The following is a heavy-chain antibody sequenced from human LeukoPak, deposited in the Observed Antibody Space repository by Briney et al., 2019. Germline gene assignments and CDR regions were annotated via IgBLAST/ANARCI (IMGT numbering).Heavy chain of an antibody. D-gene: IGHD3-16*02. CDR3: ARSTFGGVIAYDAFDI. J-gene: IGHJ3*02. CDR1: GGSLWGYY. CDR2: ISHSGST. Sequence: SETLSLTRAVYGGSLWGYYGRWIPEPPGKGGEWSGEISHSGSTNYNPSHKSRVTISVDTSKNQISLKLRSVTAADTAVYYCARSTFGGVIAYDAFDIWGQGTMVTVSS. V-gene: IGHV4-34*01.